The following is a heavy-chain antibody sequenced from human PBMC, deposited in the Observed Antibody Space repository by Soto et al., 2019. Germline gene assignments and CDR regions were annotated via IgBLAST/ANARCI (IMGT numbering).Heavy chain of an antibody. CDR3: ARESRYCSSITCPLFDY. D-gene: IGHD2-2*01. V-gene: IGHV4-59*01. CDR2: IYYSGST. CDR1: GGSICSYY. Sequence: SETLSLTCTVSGGSICSYYWSWIRQPPGKGLEWIGYIYYSGSTNYNPSLKSRVTISVDKSKNQFSLKLSSVTAADTAVYYCARESRYCSSITCPLFDYWGQGTLVTVS. J-gene: IGHJ4*02.